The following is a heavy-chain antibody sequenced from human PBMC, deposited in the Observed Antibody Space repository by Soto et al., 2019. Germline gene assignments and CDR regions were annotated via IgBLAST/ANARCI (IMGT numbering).Heavy chain of an antibody. CDR2: ISTGSSTI. CDR3: ARVRAGAAKGYYGMDV. V-gene: IGHV3-48*03. CDR1: GFTLSDYE. J-gene: IGHJ6*02. Sequence: DVQLVESGGGLVQSGGSLRLSCRASGFTLSDYEMHWVRQAPGKGLEWVSYISTGSSTIYYADSVKGRFTISRDNANKSLFLEMNSLRPEATAGYYCARVRAGAAKGYYGMDVWGQGTTVTVSS. D-gene: IGHD1-26*01.